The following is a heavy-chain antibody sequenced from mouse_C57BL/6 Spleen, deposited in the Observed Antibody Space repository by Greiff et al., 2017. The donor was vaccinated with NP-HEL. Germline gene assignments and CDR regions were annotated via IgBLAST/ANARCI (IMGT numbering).Heavy chain of an antibody. CDR1: GYSITSGYD. V-gene: IGHV3-1*01. Sequence: DVQLQESGPGMVKPSQSLSLTCTVTGYSITSGYDWHWIRHFPGNKLEWMGYISYSGSTNYNPSLKSRISITHDTSKNHFFLKLNSVTTEDTATYYCARGGVYFDYWGQGTTLTVSS. CDR2: ISYSGST. J-gene: IGHJ2*01. CDR3: ARGGVYFDY.